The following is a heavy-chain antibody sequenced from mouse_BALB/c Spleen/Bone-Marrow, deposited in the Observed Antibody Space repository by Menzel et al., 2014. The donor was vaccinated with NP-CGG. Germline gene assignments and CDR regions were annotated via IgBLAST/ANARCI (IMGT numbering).Heavy chain of an antibody. CDR1: GYSFTGYT. CDR2: INPYNGGT. Sequence: EVMLVESGPELVKPGASMKISCKASGYSFTGYTMNRVKQSHGKNLEWIGLINPYNGGTSYNQKLKDKATLTVDKSSSTAYMELLSLTSEDSAVYYCTRGLEYVVDYWGQGTSVTVSS. J-gene: IGHJ4*01. D-gene: IGHD2-13*01. CDR3: TRGLEYVVDY. V-gene: IGHV1-18*01.